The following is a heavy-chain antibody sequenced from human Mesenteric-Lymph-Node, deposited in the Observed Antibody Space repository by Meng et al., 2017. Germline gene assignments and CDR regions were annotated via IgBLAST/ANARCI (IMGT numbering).Heavy chain of an antibody. D-gene: IGHD3-22*01. V-gene: IGHV4-59*01. CDR2: IYYSGST. J-gene: IGHJ4*02. CDR1: GGSISSYY. Sequence: SETLSLTCTVSGGSISSYYWSWIRQPPGKGLEGIGYIYYSGSTNYNPSLKSRVTISVDTSKNQFSLKLSSVTAADTAVYYCARNVIGLDYWGQGTLVTVSS. CDR3: ARNVIGLDY.